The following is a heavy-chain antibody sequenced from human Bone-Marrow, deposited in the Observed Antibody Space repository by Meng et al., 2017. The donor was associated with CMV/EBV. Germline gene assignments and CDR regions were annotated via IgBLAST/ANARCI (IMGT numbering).Heavy chain of an antibody. V-gene: IGHV3-53*01. CDR1: GFTFSDYY. CDR2: IYSGGST. CDR3: ARGRYSSSWHNFDY. D-gene: IGHD6-13*01. J-gene: IGHJ4*02. Sequence: SCKASGFTFSDYYMHWLRQAPGKGLEWVSVIYSGGSTYYADSVKGRFTISRDNSKNTLYLQMNSLRAEDTAVYYCARGRYSSSWHNFDYWGQGTRVTVSS.